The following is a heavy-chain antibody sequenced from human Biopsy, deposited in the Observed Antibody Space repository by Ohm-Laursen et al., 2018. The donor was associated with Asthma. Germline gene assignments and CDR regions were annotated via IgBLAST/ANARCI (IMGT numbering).Heavy chain of an antibody. CDR1: GFAVSRDH. CDR3: VRGDSSNWSHYYFDY. Sequence: SLRLSCSASGFAVSRDHMFWVRQAPGKGLEWVSVIYSGGTSHTADSVRGRFTISRDYSKNTLYLQMHSLRAEDTAVYYCVRGDSSNWSHYYFDYWGQGTLVTVSS. J-gene: IGHJ4*02. D-gene: IGHD3-22*01. CDR2: IYSGGTS. V-gene: IGHV3-53*01.